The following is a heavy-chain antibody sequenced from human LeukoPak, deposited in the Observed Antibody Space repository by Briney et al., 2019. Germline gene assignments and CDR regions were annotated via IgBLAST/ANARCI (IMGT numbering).Heavy chain of an antibody. CDR2: IGGSGTST. CDR1: GFTFDDYA. J-gene: IGHJ4*02. CDR3: AKLVGATDY. Sequence: GGSLRLSCAASGFTFDDYAMHWVRQAPGKGLEWVSAIGGSGTSTYYADSVKGRFTISRDNSKNTLYLQMNSLRAEDTAVYYCAKLVGATDYWGQGTLVTVSS. V-gene: IGHV3-23*01. D-gene: IGHD1-26*01.